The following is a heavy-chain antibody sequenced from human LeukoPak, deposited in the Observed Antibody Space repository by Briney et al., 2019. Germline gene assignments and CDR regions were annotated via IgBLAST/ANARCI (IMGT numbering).Heavy chain of an antibody. J-gene: IGHJ5*02. CDR3: ARAIYYGSGSYYRPDWFDP. V-gene: IGHV1-18*04. CDR2: ISAYNGNT. CDR1: GYTFTSYG. Sequence: ASVKVSCKASGYTFTSYGISWVRQAPGQGLEWMGWISAYNGNTNCAQKLQGRVTMTTDTSTSTAYMELRSLRSDDTAVYYCARAIYYGSGSYYRPDWFDPWGQGTLVTVSS. D-gene: IGHD3-10*01.